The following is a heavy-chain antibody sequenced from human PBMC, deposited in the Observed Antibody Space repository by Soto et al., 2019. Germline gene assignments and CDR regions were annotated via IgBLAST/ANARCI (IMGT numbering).Heavy chain of an antibody. CDR3: VRASGRGFYVDY. J-gene: IGHJ4*02. V-gene: IGHV3-72*01. CDR1: GFTFSDHY. D-gene: IGHD3-10*01. CDR2: IRNRPNSYTT. Sequence: EVQLVESGGGLVQPGGSLRLSCAASGFTFSDHYMDWVRQAPGKGLEWVGRIRNRPNSYTTQYAASVKGRFAVLRDDSANLVYLQMNDLKPEDTAVYYCVRASGRGFYVDYWGQGDQVTVPS.